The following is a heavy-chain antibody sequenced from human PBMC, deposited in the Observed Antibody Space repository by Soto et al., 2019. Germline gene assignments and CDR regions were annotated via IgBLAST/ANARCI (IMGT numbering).Heavy chain of an antibody. CDR2: IKSKTDGGTT. V-gene: IGHV3-15*07. D-gene: IGHD1-26*01. CDR1: GFTFSNAW. J-gene: IGHJ4*02. CDR3: ATDPPARGMGATFDY. Sequence: EVQLVESGGGLVKPGGSLRLSCAASGFTFSNAWMNWVRQAPGKGLEWVGRIKSKTDGGTTDYAAHVKGRFTISRADTKNTLYLQMNSLKTKDTSVYYCATDPPARGMGATFDYWGQGTLVTVSS.